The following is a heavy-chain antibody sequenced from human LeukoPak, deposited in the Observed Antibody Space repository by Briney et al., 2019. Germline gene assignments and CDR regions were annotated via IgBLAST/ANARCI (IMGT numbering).Heavy chain of an antibody. D-gene: IGHD1-26*01. CDR1: GFTFSSYA. J-gene: IGHJ4*02. CDR2: ISGSGGST. V-gene: IGHV3-23*01. CDR3: AKDSLVGATPFIFDY. Sequence: RGSLRLSCAASGFTFSSYAMSWVRQAPGKGLEWVSAISGSGGSTYYADSVKGRFTISRDNSKNTLCLQMNSLRAEDTAVYYCAKDSLVGATPFIFDYWGQGTLVTVSS.